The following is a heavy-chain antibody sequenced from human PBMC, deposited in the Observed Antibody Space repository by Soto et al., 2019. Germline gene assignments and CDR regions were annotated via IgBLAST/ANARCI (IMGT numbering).Heavy chain of an antibody. Sequence: PVGSLRLSCAASGFTFSNAWMSWVRQAPGKGLEWVGRIKSKTDGGTTDYAAPVKGRSTISRDDSKNTLYLQMNSLKTEDTAVYYCTTGGSGGIQIDYWGQGTLVTVSS. J-gene: IGHJ4*02. V-gene: IGHV3-15*01. CDR2: IKSKTDGGTT. D-gene: IGHD2-15*01. CDR1: GFTFSNAW. CDR3: TTGGSGGIQIDY.